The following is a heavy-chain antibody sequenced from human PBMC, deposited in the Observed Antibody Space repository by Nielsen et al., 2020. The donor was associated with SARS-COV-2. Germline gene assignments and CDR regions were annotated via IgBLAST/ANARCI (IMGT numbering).Heavy chain of an antibody. CDR1: GFTFSDYY. J-gene: IGHJ6*02. V-gene: IGHV3-11*06. D-gene: IGHD6-19*01. CDR3: ARDPYSSGWYYYYYYGMDV. CDR2: ISSSSSYT. Sequence: GESLKISCAASGFTFSDYYMSWIRQAPGKGLEWVSHISSSSSYTNYADSVKGRFTISRDNAKNSLYLQMNSLRAEDTAVYYCARDPYSSGWYYYYYYGMDVWGQGTTVTVSS.